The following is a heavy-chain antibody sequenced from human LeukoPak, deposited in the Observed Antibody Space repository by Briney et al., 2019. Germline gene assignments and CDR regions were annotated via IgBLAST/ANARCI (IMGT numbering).Heavy chain of an antibody. CDR1: GSPCSNYW. CDR2: IKEDGSEK. Sequence: GGSLTLSCAASGSPCSNYWMTWVRQAPGKGLEWVANIKEDGSEKYYVDSVKGRFTISRDNAKNSLYLQMNTLRAEDTAVYYCARARIDYWGQGTLITVSS. CDR3: ARARIDY. V-gene: IGHV3-7*05. J-gene: IGHJ4*02. D-gene: IGHD1-14*01.